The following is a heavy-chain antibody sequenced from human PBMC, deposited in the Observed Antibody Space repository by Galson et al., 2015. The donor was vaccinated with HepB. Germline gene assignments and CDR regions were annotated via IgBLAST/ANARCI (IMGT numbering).Heavy chain of an antibody. V-gene: IGHV6-1*01. CDR3: AYSESSHLRYFAFDI. D-gene: IGHD1-26*01. CDR1: GDSVSSNSAA. J-gene: IGHJ3*02. CDR2: TYYRSKWYY. Sequence: CAISGDSVSSNSAAWNWIRQSPSRGLEWLGRTYYRSKWYYDYALSVKSRITTTPDTSKNQFSLHLNSVTPEDTAVYYCAYSESSHLRYFAFDIWGQGTMV.